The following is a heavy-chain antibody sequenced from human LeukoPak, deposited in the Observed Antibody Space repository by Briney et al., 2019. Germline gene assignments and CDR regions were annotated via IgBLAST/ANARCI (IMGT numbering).Heavy chain of an antibody. CDR3: ARGGGYCSGGSCYEGRYYYYGMDV. V-gene: IGHV4-59*01. Sequence: SETLSLTCTVSGGSISSYYWCWIRQPRGKGLEWIGYIYYSGSTNYNPSLKSRVTIAVDTSKNQFSLKLSSVTAADTAVYYCARGGGYCSGGSCYEGRYYYYGMDVWGQGTTVTVSS. D-gene: IGHD2-15*01. J-gene: IGHJ6*02. CDR1: GGSISSYY. CDR2: IYYSGST.